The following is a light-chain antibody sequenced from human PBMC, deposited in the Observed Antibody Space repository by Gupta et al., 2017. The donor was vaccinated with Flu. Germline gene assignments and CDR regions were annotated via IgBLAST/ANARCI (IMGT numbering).Light chain of an antibody. CDR2: EGS. J-gene: IGLJ1*01. CDR1: SSDVGRFNL. V-gene: IGLV2-23*01. CDR3: CTYAGSDVYV. Sequence: SITISCTGTSSDVGRFNLVSWNQRHPGKAPKLIMYEGSRRPAGVSTRFSGSKSGNTASLTISGRQEADEADYYCCTYAGSDVYVFGTGTKVTVL.